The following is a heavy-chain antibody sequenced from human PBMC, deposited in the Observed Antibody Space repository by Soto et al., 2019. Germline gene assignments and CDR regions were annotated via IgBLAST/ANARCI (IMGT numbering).Heavy chain of an antibody. CDR1: GFTFRDYS. CDR3: ARDLDNALTGLSDAVDV. V-gene: IGHV3-48*02. Sequence: EVQLVDSGGGLVQPGGSLRCSCAASGFTFRDYSMNWVRQAPGKGLEWVSYITTSSIPTYYADSVKARFAISRDDVKNCLYLEVNGLRYQDTAVYYCARDLDNALTGLSDAVDVWAQGAKVSVSS. J-gene: IGHJ3*01. CDR2: ITTSSIPT. D-gene: IGHD3-9*01.